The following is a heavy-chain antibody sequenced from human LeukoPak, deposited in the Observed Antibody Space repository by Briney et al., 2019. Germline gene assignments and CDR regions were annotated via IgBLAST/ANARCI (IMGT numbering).Heavy chain of an antibody. D-gene: IGHD6-19*01. V-gene: IGHV3-23*01. Sequence: PGGSLRLSCAASGIPLRSYAVSWVRQAPGKGLEWVSAISGSGDRTYYADSVKGRLTISRDNSKNTLYLQMNSLRDEDTAIYYCAKDAIEVALGWLDPWGQGTLVTVSS. CDR2: ISGSGDRT. J-gene: IGHJ5*02. CDR1: GIPLRSYA. CDR3: AKDAIEVALGWLDP.